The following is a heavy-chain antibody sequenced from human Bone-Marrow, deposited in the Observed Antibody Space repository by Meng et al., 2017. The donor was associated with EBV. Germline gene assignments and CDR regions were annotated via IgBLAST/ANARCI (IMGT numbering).Heavy chain of an antibody. Sequence: EVKKPGASVKLSCRPSGSTYTDYYIHWLQRDPGQGLRWMEIINPSDGTTDYAQKFQGRVTVNRDTSTSTVFMELSSLTSEDTAVYYCARTPYYFGSGNYYNNWGQGTLVTVSS. CDR3: ARTPYYFGSGNYYNN. V-gene: IGHV1-46*01. CDR1: GSTYTDYY. J-gene: IGHJ4*02. D-gene: IGHD3-10*01. CDR2: INPSDGTT.